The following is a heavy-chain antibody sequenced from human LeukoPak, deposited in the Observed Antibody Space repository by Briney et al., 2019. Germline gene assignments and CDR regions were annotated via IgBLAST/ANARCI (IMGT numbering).Heavy chain of an antibody. CDR1: GFTFSSYA. V-gene: IGHV3-23*01. D-gene: IGHD6-19*01. J-gene: IGHJ6*02. CDR3: AKDPDIAVAGTPYYYGMDG. Sequence: PGGSLRLSCAASGFTFSSYAMSWVRPAPGKGLEWVSAISGSGGSTYYADSVKGRFTISRDNSKNTLYLQMNSLRAEDTAVYYCAKDPDIAVAGTPYYYGMDGGGQGTTVTVSS. CDR2: ISGSGGST.